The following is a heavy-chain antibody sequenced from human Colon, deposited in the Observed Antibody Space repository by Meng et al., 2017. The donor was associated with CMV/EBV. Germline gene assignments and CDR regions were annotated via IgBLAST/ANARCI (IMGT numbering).Heavy chain of an antibody. D-gene: IGHD5-24*01. CDR2: ISWYSNNI. CDR3: VKDRFSGRDNYFDL. J-gene: IGHJ5*02. CDR1: GIKFDDYA. V-gene: IGHV3-9*01. Sequence: GGSLRLSCIASGIKFDDYAMHWVRQIPGKGPEWVAGISWYSNNIVYADSVEGRFTISRDNAKNSLYLQMNSLRPGDTAFYYCVKDRFSGRDNYFDLWGQGTLVTVSS.